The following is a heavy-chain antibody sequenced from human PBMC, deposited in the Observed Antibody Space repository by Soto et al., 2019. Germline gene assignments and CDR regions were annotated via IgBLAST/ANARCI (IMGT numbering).Heavy chain of an antibody. D-gene: IGHD3-10*01. CDR2: IYRGGDT. Sequence: GGSLRLSCAVSGFTVSYNYMNWVRQAPGKGLEWVSVIYRGGDTFYADSVKGRFTISRDNSKNTLYLQMNSLRAEDTAVYYCARGMYGSGSYYIGDAFDMWGQGTMVTVSS. V-gene: IGHV3-53*01. CDR3: ARGMYGSGSYYIGDAFDM. J-gene: IGHJ3*02. CDR1: GFTVSYNY.